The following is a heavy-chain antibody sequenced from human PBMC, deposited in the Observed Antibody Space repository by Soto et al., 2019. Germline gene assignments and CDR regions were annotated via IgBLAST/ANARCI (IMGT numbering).Heavy chain of an antibody. Sequence: SETLSLTCTVFGASVSSGTYYWSWIRQAPGKGLPWLGHIYYSVITKSNSSLYIRVSLSVPTPKHRCSLHLSSVTSAETAVYYCARAAASSYGSRWLGIWGRGTLSTVSS. CDR1: GASVSSGTYY. J-gene: IGHJ4*02. CDR3: ARAAASSYGSRWLGI. CDR2: IYYSVIT. V-gene: IGHV4-61*01. D-gene: IGHD6-13*01.